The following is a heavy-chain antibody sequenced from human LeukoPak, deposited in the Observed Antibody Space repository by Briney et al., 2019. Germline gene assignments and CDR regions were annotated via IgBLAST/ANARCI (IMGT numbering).Heavy chain of an antibody. Sequence: SATLSLTCAVQGASLRGSYWSWIRQPPGKGLQWIGQIDHSGSTHSIPSLKSRVTISLDTSQSQVSLKVNSVTAADTAVYFCARGGNGWYFDLWGRGTLVTVSS. V-gene: IGHV4-34*01. CDR2: IDHSGST. D-gene: IGHD1-14*01. J-gene: IGHJ2*01. CDR1: GASLRGSY. CDR3: ARGGNGWYFDL.